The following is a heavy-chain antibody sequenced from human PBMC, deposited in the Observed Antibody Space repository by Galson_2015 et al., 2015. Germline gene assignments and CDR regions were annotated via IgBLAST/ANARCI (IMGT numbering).Heavy chain of an antibody. CDR2: MNPNSGNT. D-gene: IGHD2-15*01. Sequence: SVKVSCKASGYTFTSYDINWVRQATGQGLKWMGWMNPNSGNTGYAQKFQGRVTMTRNTSISTAYMELSSLRSEDTAVYYCARGLKKRGGYYYHYMDVWGKGTTVTVSS. J-gene: IGHJ6*03. V-gene: IGHV1-8*01. CDR3: ARGLKKRGGYYYHYMDV. CDR1: GYTFTSYD.